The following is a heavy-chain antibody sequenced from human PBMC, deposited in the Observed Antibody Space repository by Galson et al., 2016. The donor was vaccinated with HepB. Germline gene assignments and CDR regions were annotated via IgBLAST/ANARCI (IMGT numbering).Heavy chain of an antibody. J-gene: IGHJ6*02. CDR2: IGAYSGNT. Sequence: SVKVSCKASDYTFTNYGITWVRQAPGEGLEWMGHIGAYSGNTNYAQRFQGRVTMTTDTSTNTAYMELRSLRSDDTAVYYCARDSYPYYFGSGPYYGLDVWGQGTTVTVSS. D-gene: IGHD3-10*01. CDR3: ARDSYPYYFGSGPYYGLDV. CDR1: DYTFTNYG. V-gene: IGHV1-18*01.